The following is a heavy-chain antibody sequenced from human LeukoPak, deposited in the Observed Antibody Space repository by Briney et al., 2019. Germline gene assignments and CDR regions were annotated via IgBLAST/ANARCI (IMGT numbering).Heavy chain of an antibody. D-gene: IGHD6-13*01. J-gene: IGHJ4*02. V-gene: IGHV3-33*01. Sequence: GGSLRLSCAASGFTFSSYGMHWVRQAPGKGMEWVAVIWYDGSNKYYADSVKGRFTISRDNSKNTLYLQMNSLRAEDTAVYYCARGIAAAAIVYFDYWGQGTLVTVSS. CDR2: IWYDGSNK. CDR1: GFTFSSYG. CDR3: ARGIAAAAIVYFDY.